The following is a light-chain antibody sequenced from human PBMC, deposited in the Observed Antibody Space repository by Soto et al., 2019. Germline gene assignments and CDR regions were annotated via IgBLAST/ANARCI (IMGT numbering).Light chain of an antibody. CDR3: QQYGSSPLT. V-gene: IGKV3-20*01. CDR2: RAS. CDR1: QSVSSSY. J-gene: IGKJ4*01. Sequence: EIVLTQSPGTLSLSPGERATLSCRASQSVSSSYLAWYQQKPGQAPKVLIYRASSRATGIPDRFSGSGSGTDFTLTISRLEPEDFAVYYCQQYGSSPLTFGGGNKVEIK.